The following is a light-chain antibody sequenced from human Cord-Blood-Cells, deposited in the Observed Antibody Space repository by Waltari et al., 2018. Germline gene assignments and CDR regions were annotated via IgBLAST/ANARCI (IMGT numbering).Light chain of an antibody. CDR3: QQANSFPFT. J-gene: IGKJ3*01. V-gene: IGKV1-12*01. CDR2: AAS. CDR1: QGFSSW. Sequence: DIQMTQSPSSVSASVGDRVTITCRASQGFSSWLAWYQQKQGKAPKLLIYAASSLQSGVPSRFSGSGSGTDFTLTISSLQSEDFATYYCQQANSFPFTFGPGTKVDIK.